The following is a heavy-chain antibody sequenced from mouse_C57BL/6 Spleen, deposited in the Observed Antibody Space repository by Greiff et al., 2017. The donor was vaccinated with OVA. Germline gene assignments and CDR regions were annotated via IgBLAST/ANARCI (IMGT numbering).Heavy chain of an antibody. Sequence: VQLQESGAELARPGASVKMSCKASGYTFTSYTMHWVKQRPGQGLEWIGDINPSSGYTKYNQKFKDKATLTADKSSSTAYMQLSSLTSEDSAVYYCARSYGSREFDYWGQGTTLTVSS. J-gene: IGHJ2*01. CDR1: GYTFTSYT. CDR3: ARSYGSREFDY. D-gene: IGHD1-1*01. CDR2: INPSSGYT. V-gene: IGHV1-4*01.